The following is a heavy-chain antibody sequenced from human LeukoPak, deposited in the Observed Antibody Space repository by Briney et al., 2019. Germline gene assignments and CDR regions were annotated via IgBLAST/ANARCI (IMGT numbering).Heavy chain of an antibody. Sequence: SETLSLTCTVSGGSISSYYWSWIRQPPGKGLEWIGYIYYSGSTNYNPSLKSRVTISVDTSKNQFSLKLSSVTAADTAVYYCARVGAYCGGDCIEPFDYWGQGTLVTVSS. V-gene: IGHV4-59*01. CDR3: ARVGAYCGGDCIEPFDY. CDR1: GGSISSYY. CDR2: IYYSGST. J-gene: IGHJ4*02. D-gene: IGHD2-21*02.